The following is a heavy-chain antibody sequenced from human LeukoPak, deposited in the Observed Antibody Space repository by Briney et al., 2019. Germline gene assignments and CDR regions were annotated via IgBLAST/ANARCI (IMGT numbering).Heavy chain of an antibody. CDR2: INPNSGGT. D-gene: IGHD3-3*01. CDR3: ARALTSPVLRFLEWPSYYYYYGMDV. Sequence: ASVKVSCKASGYTFTGYYMHWVRQAPGQGLGWMGRINPNSGGTNYAQKFQGRVTMTRDTSISTAYMELSRLRSDDTAVYYCARALTSPVLRFLEWPSYYYYYGMDVWGQGTTVTVSS. V-gene: IGHV1-2*06. J-gene: IGHJ6*02. CDR1: GYTFTGYY.